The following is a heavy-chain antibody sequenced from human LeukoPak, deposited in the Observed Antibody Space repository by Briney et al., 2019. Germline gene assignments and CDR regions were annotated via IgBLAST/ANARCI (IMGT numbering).Heavy chain of an antibody. CDR2: IKIDGSST. CDR1: GFTFSSYW. D-gene: IGHD3-10*01. V-gene: IGHV3-74*01. Sequence: GGSLRLSCAASGFTFSSYWMHWVRQAPGKGLVWVSRIKIDGSSTFYADSVKGRFTISRDNAKNTLYLQMTSLRAEDTAVYYCARHGARSGSYDYWGQGTLVTVSS. CDR3: ARHGARSGSYDY. J-gene: IGHJ4*02.